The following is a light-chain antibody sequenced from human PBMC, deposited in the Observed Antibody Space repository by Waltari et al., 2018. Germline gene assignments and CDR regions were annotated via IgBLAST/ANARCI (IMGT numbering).Light chain of an antibody. CDR2: DVN. CDR1: Y. CDR3: CSYAGSPYV. Sequence: YAARKQHHPGPAPKVLIYDVNTRPSGVPDRFSGSKSGNTASLTISGLQAEDEADYYCCSYAGSPYVFGTGTKVTVL. V-gene: IGLV2-11*01. J-gene: IGLJ1*01.